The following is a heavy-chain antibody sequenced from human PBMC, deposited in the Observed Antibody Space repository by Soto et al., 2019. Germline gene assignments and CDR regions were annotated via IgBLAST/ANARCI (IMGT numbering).Heavy chain of an antibody. CDR2: IHYTGRT. CDR3: ARHPAAAGTGYFGVDV. D-gene: IGHD6-13*01. CDR1: GGSISSYY. V-gene: IGHV4-59*04. Sequence: LETLSLTCTVSGGSISSYYWGWIRQPTGKGLEWIGTIHYTGRTNYNPSLKSRVIMSVDTSKNQFSLRLTSVAAADTAAYYCARHPAAAGTGYFGVDVWGQGTTVTVSS. J-gene: IGHJ6*02.